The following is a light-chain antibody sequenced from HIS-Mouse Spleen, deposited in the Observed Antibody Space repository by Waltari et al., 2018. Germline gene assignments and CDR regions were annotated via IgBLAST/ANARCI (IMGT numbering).Light chain of an antibody. J-gene: IGKJ3*01. CDR1: QSVSSSY. CDR3: QQYGSSFT. CDR2: GAS. Sequence: EIVLTQSPGTLSLSPGDTATLSCRASQSVSSSYLAWYQQKPGQAPRLLIYGASSRATGIPDRFSGSGSGTDFTLTISRLEPEDFAVYYCQQYGSSFTFGPGTKVDIK. V-gene: IGKV3-20*01.